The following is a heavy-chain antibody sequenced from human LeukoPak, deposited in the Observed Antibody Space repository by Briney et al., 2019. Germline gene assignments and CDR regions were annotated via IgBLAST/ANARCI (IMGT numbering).Heavy chain of an antibody. V-gene: IGHV3-74*01. D-gene: IGHD5-12*01. CDR1: GFTFSKYW. Sequence: PGGSVTLSCAASGFTFSKYWMLWVRQAPGKGLESVSRINTDGTVTTYADSVKGRFTVSRDNADNTMFLQMNSVRDEDTAVYYCATKQWLAPPPDSWGQGTPVTVSS. CDR3: ATKQWLAPPPDS. J-gene: IGHJ4*02. CDR2: INTDGTVT.